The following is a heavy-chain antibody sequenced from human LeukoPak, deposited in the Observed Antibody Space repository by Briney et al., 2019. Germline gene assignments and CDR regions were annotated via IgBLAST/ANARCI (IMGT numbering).Heavy chain of an antibody. D-gene: IGHD2-21*02. Sequence: PGRSLRLSCAASGFTFSSYGMRWVRQAPGKGLEWVAVISYDGSNKYYADSVKGRFTISRDNSKNTLYLQMNSLRAEDTAVYYCAKDGLAYCGGDCPGAFDIWGQGTMVTVSS. CDR1: GFTFSSYG. V-gene: IGHV3-30*18. CDR3: AKDGLAYCGGDCPGAFDI. CDR2: ISYDGSNK. J-gene: IGHJ3*02.